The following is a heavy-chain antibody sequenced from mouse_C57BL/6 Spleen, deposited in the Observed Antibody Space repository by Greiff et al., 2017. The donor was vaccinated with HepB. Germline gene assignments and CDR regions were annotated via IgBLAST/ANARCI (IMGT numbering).Heavy chain of an antibody. CDR1: GFNIKDDY. V-gene: IGHV14-4*01. D-gene: IGHD2-3*01. Sequence: EVQRVESGAELVRPGASVKLSCTASGFNIKDDYMHWVKQMPEQGLEWIGWIDPENGDTEYASKFQGKATITADTSSNTAYLQLSSLTSEDTAVYYCTTGLLQYFDVWGTGTTVTVSS. CDR2: IDPENGDT. J-gene: IGHJ1*03. CDR3: TTGLLQYFDV.